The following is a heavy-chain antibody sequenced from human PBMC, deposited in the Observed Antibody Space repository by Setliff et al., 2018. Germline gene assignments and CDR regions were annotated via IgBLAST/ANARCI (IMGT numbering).Heavy chain of an antibody. J-gene: IGHJ6*02. CDR1: GFSFSNCW. Sequence: GGSLRLSCTAFGFSFSNCWVSWVRQAPGKGLEWLASINPHASEKYYVDSVKGRFTIARDNAKHSLSLQMNSLITEDTAVYYCARDGVFYAMDFWGQGATVTVSS. D-gene: IGHD3-10*01. V-gene: IGHV3-7*01. CDR2: INPHASEK. CDR3: ARDGVFYAMDF.